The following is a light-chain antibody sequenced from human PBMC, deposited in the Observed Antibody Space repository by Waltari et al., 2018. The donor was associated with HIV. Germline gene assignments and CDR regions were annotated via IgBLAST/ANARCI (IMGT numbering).Light chain of an antibody. V-gene: IGLV1-44*01. CDR2: SDH. Sequence: QSVLTQPPSASGTPGQRVTISCSGSSSNIGSNIVNWYQQLPGATPRLLIFSDHQRPSRVPDRFSGSKSGTSASLAISGLLSEDEADYFCASWDDTLNGPLAVFGGGTKLTVL. CDR3: ASWDDTLNGPLAV. CDR1: SSNIGSNI. J-gene: IGLJ2*01.